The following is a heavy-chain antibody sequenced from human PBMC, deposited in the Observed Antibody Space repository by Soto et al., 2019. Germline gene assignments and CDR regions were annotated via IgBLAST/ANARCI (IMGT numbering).Heavy chain of an antibody. Sequence: PGGSLRLSCAASGFTFSSYGMHWVRQAPGKGLEWVAVISYDGSNKYYADSVKGRFTISRDNSKNTLYLQMNSLRAEDTAVYYCVLAGTEYYFDYWGQGTLVTVSS. V-gene: IGHV3-30*03. CDR1: GFTFSSYG. D-gene: IGHD3-3*01. CDR2: ISYDGSNK. J-gene: IGHJ4*02. CDR3: VLAGTEYYFDY.